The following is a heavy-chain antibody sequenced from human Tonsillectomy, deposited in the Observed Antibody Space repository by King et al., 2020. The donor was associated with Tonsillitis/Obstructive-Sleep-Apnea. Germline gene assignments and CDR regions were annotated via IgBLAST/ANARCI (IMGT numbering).Heavy chain of an antibody. CDR3: ARDEKYCSRTNCYDFDY. V-gene: IGHV1-46*01. CDR1: GYTFTSYY. J-gene: IGHJ4*02. Sequence: QLVQSGAEVKKPGASVKVSCKASGYTFTSYYMHWVRQAPGQGLEWMGIINPSSGSTTYPQKFQGRVTMTRDTSTTTVYMELSSLRSEDTAVYYCARDEKYCSRTNCYDFDYRGQGTLVTVSS. D-gene: IGHD2-2*01. CDR2: INPSSGST.